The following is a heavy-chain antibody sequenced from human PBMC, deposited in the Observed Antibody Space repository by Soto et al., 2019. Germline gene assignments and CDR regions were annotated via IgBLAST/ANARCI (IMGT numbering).Heavy chain of an antibody. Sequence: EVQLLESGGGLVQPGGSLGLSCAASGFTFGSYAMSWVRQAPGKGLEWVSLISGTGDSSEYANSVKGRFTISRDYSKTTVFLQMNSLRAEDTVVYFCAKDNGNYGSGSFSHWGQGTLVTVSS. V-gene: IGHV3-23*01. CDR3: AKDNGNYGSGSFSH. CDR2: ISGTGDSS. J-gene: IGHJ4*02. CDR1: GFTFGSYA. D-gene: IGHD3-10*01.